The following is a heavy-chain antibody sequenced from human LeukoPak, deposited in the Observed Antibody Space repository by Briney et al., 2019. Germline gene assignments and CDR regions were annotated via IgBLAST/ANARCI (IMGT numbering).Heavy chain of an antibody. D-gene: IGHD5-18*01. CDR1: GGSIGSGGYY. CDR2: IYYSGST. CDR3: ASWPVDTAMVANY. J-gene: IGHJ4*02. V-gene: IGHV4-31*03. Sequence: SSETLSLTCTVSGGSIGSGGYYWSWIRQHPGQGLEWIGYIYYSGSTYYNPSLKSRVTISVDTSKNQFSLKLSSVTAADTAVYYCASWPVDTAMVANYWGQGTLVTVSS.